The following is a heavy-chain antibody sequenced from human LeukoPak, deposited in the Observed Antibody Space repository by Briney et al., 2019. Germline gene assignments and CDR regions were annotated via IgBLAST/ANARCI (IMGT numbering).Heavy chain of an antibody. V-gene: IGHV3-53*01. CDR2: IYSSGST. Sequence: PGGSLRLSCAASGFTVSSNYMSWVRQAPGKGLEWVSVIYSSGSTYYADSVKGRFTISRDNSKNTLYLQMNSLRAEDTAVYYCARGVGWLQFDYWGQGTLVTVSS. CDR3: ARGVGWLQFDY. CDR1: GFTVSSNY. J-gene: IGHJ4*02. D-gene: IGHD5-12*01.